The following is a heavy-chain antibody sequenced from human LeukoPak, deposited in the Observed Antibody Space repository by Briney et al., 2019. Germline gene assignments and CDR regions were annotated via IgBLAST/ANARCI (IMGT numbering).Heavy chain of an antibody. Sequence: SETLSLTCAVSGGSFSGYYWSWIRQPPGKGLEWIGEINHSGSTNYNPSLKSRVTISVDTSKNQFSLKLSSVTAADTAVYYCARGGGGSGSYLCFDPWGQGTLVTVSS. V-gene: IGHV4-34*01. CDR1: GGSFSGYY. D-gene: IGHD3-10*01. CDR2: INHSGST. J-gene: IGHJ5*02. CDR3: ARGGGGSGSYLCFDP.